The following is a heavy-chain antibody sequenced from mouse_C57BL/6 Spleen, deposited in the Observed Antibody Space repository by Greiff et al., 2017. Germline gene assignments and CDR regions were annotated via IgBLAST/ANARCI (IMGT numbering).Heavy chain of an antibody. CDR1: GYTFTSYW. J-gene: IGHJ4*01. V-gene: IGHV1-69*01. D-gene: IGHD3-2*02. Sequence: QVQLQQPGADLVMPGASLKLSCTASGYTFTSYWMHWVMQRPGQGLEWIGEIDPSDSYTNYNHKFKGKSTLTVDKSSSTAYMQLSSLTSEDAAVYYCARSSGTGAMDYWGQGTSVTVSS. CDR3: ARSSGTGAMDY. CDR2: IDPSDSYT.